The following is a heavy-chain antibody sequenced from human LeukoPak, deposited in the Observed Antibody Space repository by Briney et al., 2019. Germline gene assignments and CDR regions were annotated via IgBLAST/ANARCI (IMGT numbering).Heavy chain of an antibody. CDR2: ISWNSGSI. CDR1: GFTFDDYA. CDR3: ARDGGSSWYFDY. Sequence: GGSLRLSCAASGFTFDDYAMHWVRQAPGKGLEWVSGISWNSGSIGYADSVKGRFTISRDNAKNSLYLQMSSLRAEDTAVYYCARDGGSSWYFDYWGQGTLVTVSS. V-gene: IGHV3-9*01. D-gene: IGHD6-13*01. J-gene: IGHJ4*02.